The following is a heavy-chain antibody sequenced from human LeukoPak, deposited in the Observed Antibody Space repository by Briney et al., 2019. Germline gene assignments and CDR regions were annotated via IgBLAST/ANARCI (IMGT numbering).Heavy chain of an antibody. Sequence: ASVKVSCKASGYTFTSYYMHWVRQAPGQGLEWMGLINPTGGSTGYAQKFQGRVTFTRDTSASTAYMELSSLRSEDMAVYYCVRSSYAYDYWGQGTLVTVSS. D-gene: IGHD5-18*01. J-gene: IGHJ4*02. CDR2: INPTGGST. CDR1: GYTFTSYY. V-gene: IGHV1-46*01. CDR3: VRSSYAYDY.